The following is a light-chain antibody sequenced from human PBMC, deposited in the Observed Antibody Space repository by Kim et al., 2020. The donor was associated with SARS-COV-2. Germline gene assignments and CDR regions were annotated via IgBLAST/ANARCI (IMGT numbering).Light chain of an antibody. V-gene: IGLV2-14*03. CDR1: ASDIGRYNF. CDR2: DVG. CDR3: TACRGKITWL. J-gene: IGLJ3*02. Sequence: QSALSQVASVSGSPGQSINISCFGSASDIGRYNFISWYQHQAGRAPKLLLYDVGRRASGISDRISGSKSGNSASLTISGLRTEDEGTYYCTACRGKITWLFGRGTKVTVL.